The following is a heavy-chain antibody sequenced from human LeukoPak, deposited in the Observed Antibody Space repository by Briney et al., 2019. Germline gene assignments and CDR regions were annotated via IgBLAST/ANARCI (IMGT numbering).Heavy chain of an antibody. CDR2: IYYSGST. J-gene: IGHJ4*02. V-gene: IGHV4-39*01. Sequence: PSETLSLTCTVSGGSISSSSYYWGWIRQPPGKGLEWIGSIYYSGSTYYNPSPKSRVTISVDTSKNQFSLKLSSVTAADTAVYYCARLRNYYDSSGYYSFRYFDYWGQGTLVTVSS. CDR3: ARLRNYYDSSGYYSFRYFDY. CDR1: GGSISSSSYY. D-gene: IGHD3-22*01.